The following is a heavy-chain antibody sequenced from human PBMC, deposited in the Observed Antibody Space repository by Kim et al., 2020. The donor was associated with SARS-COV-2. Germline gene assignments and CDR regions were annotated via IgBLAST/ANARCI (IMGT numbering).Heavy chain of an antibody. CDR3: ARGGYSGSGSDLDI. D-gene: IGHD3-10*01. V-gene: IGHV3-74*01. CDR2: INSYGSST. CDR1: GFTFSSYW. J-gene: IGHJ3*02. Sequence: GGSLRLSCAASGFTFSSYWMHWVRQAPGKGLVWVSRINSYGSSTTYADSVKGRFTISRDNAKNTLYLQMNSLRAEDTAVYYCARGGYSGSGSDLDIWGQGTMVTVSS.